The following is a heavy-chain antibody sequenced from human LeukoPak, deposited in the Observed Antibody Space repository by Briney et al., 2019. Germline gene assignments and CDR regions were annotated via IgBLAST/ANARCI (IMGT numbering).Heavy chain of an antibody. Sequence: SVKVSCKASGDTFSRYAIRWVRQAPGQGLEWMGRIIPSLDIPNYPQKFQGRVTITADKSTSTAYMEVRSLGSEDTAVYYCARSVGGATTPRFDYWGQGTLVTVSS. D-gene: IGHD1-26*01. CDR1: GDTFSRYA. CDR2: IIPSLDIP. CDR3: ARSVGGATTPRFDY. V-gene: IGHV1-69*04. J-gene: IGHJ4*02.